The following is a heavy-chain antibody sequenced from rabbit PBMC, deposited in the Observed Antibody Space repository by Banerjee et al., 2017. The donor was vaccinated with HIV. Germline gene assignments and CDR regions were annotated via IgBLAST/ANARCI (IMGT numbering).Heavy chain of an antibody. Sequence: QSLEESGGDLVKPGASLTLTCTASGFSFSSSYYMCWVRQAPGKGLEWIACIYAGNTVGTWYASWVNGRFTISKTSSTTVTLQMTSLTAADTATYFCARGLWYNGLDFWGPGTLVTVS. CDR2: IYAGNTVGT. CDR1: GFSFSSSYY. CDR3: ARGLWYNGLDF. J-gene: IGHJ3*01. V-gene: IGHV1S40*01. D-gene: IGHD7-1*01.